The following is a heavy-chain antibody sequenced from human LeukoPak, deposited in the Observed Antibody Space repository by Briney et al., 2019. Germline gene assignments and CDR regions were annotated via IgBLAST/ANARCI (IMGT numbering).Heavy chain of an antibody. CDR1: GFTFDDYA. D-gene: IGHD3-9*01. V-gene: IGHV3-43*02. CDR3: AKEGDILTGNTLNWFDP. J-gene: IGHJ5*02. Sequence: GGSLRLSCAASGFTFDDYAMHWVRHAPGKGLEWVSLVSGDGGSTFYADSVRGRFTISRDNSKNSLYLQMNSLRTEDTALYYCAKEGDILTGNTLNWFDPWGQGTLVTVSS. CDR2: VSGDGGST.